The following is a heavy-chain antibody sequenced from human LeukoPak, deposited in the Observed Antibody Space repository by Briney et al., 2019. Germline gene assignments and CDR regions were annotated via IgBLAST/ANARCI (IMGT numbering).Heavy chain of an antibody. Sequence: PGGSLRLSCAASGFTFSSYDMHWVRQATGKGLEWVSAIGTAGDTYYPGSVKGRFTISRENAKNSLYLQMNSLRAEDTAVYYCARGRTYYDFWSGYYSDYWGQGTLVTVSS. CDR2: IGTAGDT. V-gene: IGHV3-13*01. CDR1: GFTFSSYD. CDR3: ARGRTYYDFWSGYYSDY. J-gene: IGHJ4*02. D-gene: IGHD3-3*01.